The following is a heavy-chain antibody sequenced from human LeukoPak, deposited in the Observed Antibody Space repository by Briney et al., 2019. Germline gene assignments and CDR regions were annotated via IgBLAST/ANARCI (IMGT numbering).Heavy chain of an antibody. Sequence: ASVKVSCKASGYTFTSYDINWVRQATGRGLEWMGWMNPNSGNTGYAQKFQGRVTITRNTSISTAYMELSSLRSEDTAVYYCAREGGITGSNDAFDIWGQGTMVTVSS. CDR1: GYTFTSYD. CDR2: MNPNSGNT. J-gene: IGHJ3*02. V-gene: IGHV1-8*03. CDR3: AREGGITGSNDAFDI. D-gene: IGHD1-20*01.